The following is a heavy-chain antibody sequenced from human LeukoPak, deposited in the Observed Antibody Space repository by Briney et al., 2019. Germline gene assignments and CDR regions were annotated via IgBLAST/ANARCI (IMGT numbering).Heavy chain of an antibody. CDR3: ARAHSSGWYLDY. J-gene: IGHJ4*02. CDR2: IWYDGSNE. D-gene: IGHD6-19*01. V-gene: IGHV3-33*01. Sequence: GGSLRLSCAASGFTFSHYGMHWVRQAPGKGLEWVAVIWYDGSNEYYADSVKGQFTISRDNSKNTLYLQMNSLRAEDTAVYYCARAHSSGWYLDYWGQGTLVTVSS. CDR1: GFTFSHYG.